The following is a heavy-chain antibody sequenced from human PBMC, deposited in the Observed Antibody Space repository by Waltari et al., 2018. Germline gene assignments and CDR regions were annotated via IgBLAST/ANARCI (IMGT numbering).Heavy chain of an antibody. CDR2: FDPEDGET. CDR3: ATEISGSYYAAFDI. V-gene: IGHV1-24*01. Sequence: QVQLVQSGAEVKKPGASVKFSCKVSGYNLTELSMHWVRQPPGKGLEWMGGFDPEDGETIYAQKFQGRVTMTEDTSTDTAYMELSSLRSEDTAVYYCATEISGSYYAAFDIWGQGTMVTVSS. J-gene: IGHJ3*02. CDR1: GYNLTELS. D-gene: IGHD1-26*01.